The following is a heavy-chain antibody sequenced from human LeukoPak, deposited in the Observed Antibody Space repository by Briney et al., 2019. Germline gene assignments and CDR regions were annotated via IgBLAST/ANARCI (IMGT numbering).Heavy chain of an antibody. Sequence: PSETLSLTCTVSGGSISSYYWSWIRQPPGKGLEWIGYIYYSGSTYYNPSLKSRVTISVDTSKNQFSLKLSSVTAADTAVYYCARDIGSGLYFFDPWGQGTLVTVSS. V-gene: IGHV4-59*12. CDR1: GGSISSYY. CDR3: ARDIGSGLYFFDP. D-gene: IGHD3-10*01. CDR2: IYYSGST. J-gene: IGHJ5*02.